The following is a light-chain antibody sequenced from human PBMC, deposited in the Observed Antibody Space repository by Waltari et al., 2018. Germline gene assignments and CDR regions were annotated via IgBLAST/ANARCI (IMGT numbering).Light chain of an antibody. V-gene: IGKV2-40*01. CDR3: MQRLEFPYT. CDR1: QSLLNSDDGYTY. Sequence: DIVMTQTPLSLPVTPGEPASISCRSSQSLLNSDDGYTYVDWFLQKPGQSPQLLIYTLAPRAPGVPDRFSGTGSGSNFSLKISRVEAEDVGVYYCMQRLEFPYTFGQGTRLDIK. J-gene: IGKJ2*01. CDR2: TLA.